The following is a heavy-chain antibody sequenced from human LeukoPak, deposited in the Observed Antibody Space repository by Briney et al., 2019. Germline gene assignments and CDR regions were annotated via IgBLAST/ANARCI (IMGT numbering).Heavy chain of an antibody. V-gene: IGHV3-48*03. CDR2: ISSSGSTI. J-gene: IGHJ4*02. CDR3: ATSYGDATGPGRDY. D-gene: IGHD1-1*01. Sequence: QPGGPLRLSCAASGFTFSSYEMNWVRQAPGKGLEWVSYISSSGSTIYHADSVKGRFTISRDNAKNSLYLQMNSLRAEDTAVYYCATSYGDATGPGRDYWGQGTLVTVSS. CDR1: GFTFSSYE.